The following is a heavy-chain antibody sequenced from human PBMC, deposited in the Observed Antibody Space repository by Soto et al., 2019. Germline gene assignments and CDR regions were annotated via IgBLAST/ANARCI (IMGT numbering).Heavy chain of an antibody. V-gene: IGHV3-30-3*01. CDR3: ARSQYSSSWFGTPYYYYYYGMDV. Sequence: QVRLVESGGGVVQPGRSLRLSCAASGFTFSSYAMHWVRQAPGKGLEWVAVISYDGSNKYYADSVKGRFTISRDNSKNTLYLQMNSLRAEDTAVYYCARSQYSSSWFGTPYYYYYYGMDVWGQGTTVTVSS. D-gene: IGHD6-13*01. J-gene: IGHJ6*02. CDR1: GFTFSSYA. CDR2: ISYDGSNK.